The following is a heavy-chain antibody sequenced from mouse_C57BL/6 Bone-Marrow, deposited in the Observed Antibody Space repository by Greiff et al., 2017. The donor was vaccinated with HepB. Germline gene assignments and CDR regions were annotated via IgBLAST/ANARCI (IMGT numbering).Heavy chain of an antibody. CDR3: ARKITTVVARAMDD. CDR2: IYPRSGNT. V-gene: IGHV1-81*01. Sequence: QVQLKESGAELARPGASVKLSCKASGYTFTSYGISWVKQRTGQGLEWIGEIYPRSGNTYYNEKFKGKATLTADKSSSTAYMELRSLTSEDTAVYFCARKITTVVARAMDDWGQGTSVTVSS. CDR1: GYTFTSYG. J-gene: IGHJ4*01. D-gene: IGHD1-1*01.